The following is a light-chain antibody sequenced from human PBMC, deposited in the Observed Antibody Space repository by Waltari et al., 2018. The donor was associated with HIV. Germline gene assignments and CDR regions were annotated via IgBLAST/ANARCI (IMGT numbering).Light chain of an antibody. Sequence: QSALTQPPSASGPPGQSVTISCTGTSRDIGRYDFVSWYQVRPDSVPKPIIYDVTNRPPGVPVRFSGSKSGNTASLTVSGLQTDDEADYYCSSYASNNTFVVFGGGTKLTVL. J-gene: IGLJ2*01. CDR2: DVT. CDR1: SRDIGRYDF. CDR3: SSYASNNTFVV. V-gene: IGLV2-8*01.